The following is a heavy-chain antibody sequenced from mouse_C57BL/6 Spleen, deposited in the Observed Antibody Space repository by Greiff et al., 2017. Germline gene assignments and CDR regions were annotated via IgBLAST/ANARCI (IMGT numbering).Heavy chain of an antibody. CDR2: IDPSDSYT. V-gene: IGHV1-69*01. CDR1: GYTFTSYW. D-gene: IGHD2-4*01. J-gene: IGHJ1*03. Sequence: QVQLQQPGAELVMPGASVKLSCKASGYTFTSYWMHWVKQRPGQGLEWIGEIDPSDSYTNYNQKFKGKSTLTVDKSSSTAYMQLSSLTSEASAVYYCARRGDYDPHWYFDVWGTGTTVTVSS. CDR3: ARRGDYDPHWYFDV.